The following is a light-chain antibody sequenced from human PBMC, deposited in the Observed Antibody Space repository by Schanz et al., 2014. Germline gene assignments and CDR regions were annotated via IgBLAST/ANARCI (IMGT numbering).Light chain of an antibody. CDR2: EVS. CDR3: SSYAGTNNFGV. Sequence: QSALTQPPFASGSPGQSVTISCTGTSSDVGGYNYVSWYQQHPGKAPKLMIYEVSKRPSGVPDRFSGSKSGNTASLTVSGLQAEDEADYYCSSYAGTNNFGVFGGGTKLTVL. J-gene: IGLJ3*02. CDR1: SSDVGGYNY. V-gene: IGLV2-8*01.